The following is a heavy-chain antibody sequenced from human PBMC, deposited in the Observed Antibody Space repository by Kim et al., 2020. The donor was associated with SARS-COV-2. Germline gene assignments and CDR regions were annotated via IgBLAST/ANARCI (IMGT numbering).Heavy chain of an antibody. V-gene: IGHV1-3*01. CDR3: ARDHGIVATHYYYYGMDV. D-gene: IGHD5-12*01. Sequence: GRVTLTRDTSASTAYMELSSLRSEDTAVYYCARDHGIVATHYYYYGMDVWGQGTTVTVSS. J-gene: IGHJ6*02.